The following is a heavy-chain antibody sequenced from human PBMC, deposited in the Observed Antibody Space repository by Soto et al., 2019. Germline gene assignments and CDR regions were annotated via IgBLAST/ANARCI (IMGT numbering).Heavy chain of an antibody. Sequence: SATLSLTCAVSGYSISSGYYWGWIRQPPGKGLEWIGSIYHSGSTYYNPSLKSRVTISVDTSKNQFSLKLSSVTAADTAVYYCARLITVTTSYYFDYWGQGTLVTVSS. D-gene: IGHD4-17*01. CDR1: GYSISSGYY. J-gene: IGHJ4*02. CDR3: ARLITVTTSYYFDY. V-gene: IGHV4-38-2*01. CDR2: IYHSGST.